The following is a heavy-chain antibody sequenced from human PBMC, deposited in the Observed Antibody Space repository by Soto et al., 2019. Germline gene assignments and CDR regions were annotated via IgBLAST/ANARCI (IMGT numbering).Heavy chain of an antibody. D-gene: IGHD3-10*01. J-gene: IGHJ6*02. CDR1: GGSFSGYY. Sequence: QVQLQQWGAGLLKPSETLSLTCAVYGGSFSGYYWSWIHQPPGKGLEWIGEINHSGSTNYNPSLKSRVTISVDTSKNQFSLKLSSVSAADTAVYYCATGRGVRGVIITTYYYYGLDVWGQGTTVTVSS. CDR2: INHSGST. V-gene: IGHV4-34*01. CDR3: ATGRGVRGVIITTYYYYGLDV.